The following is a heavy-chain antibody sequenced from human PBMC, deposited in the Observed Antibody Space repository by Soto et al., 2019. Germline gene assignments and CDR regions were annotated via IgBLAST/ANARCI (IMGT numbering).Heavy chain of an antibody. CDR1: GGTFSSYT. Sequence: QVQLVQSGAEVKKPGSSVKVSCKASGGTFSSYTISWVRQAPGQGLEWMGRIIPILGIANYAQKFQGRVTITSDKSTSTAYMELSSLRTEDTAVYYCARGKCIVRFCGMDVWGQGTTVTVSS. J-gene: IGHJ6*02. CDR3: ARGKCIVRFCGMDV. D-gene: IGHD3-3*01. V-gene: IGHV1-69*02. CDR2: IIPILGIA.